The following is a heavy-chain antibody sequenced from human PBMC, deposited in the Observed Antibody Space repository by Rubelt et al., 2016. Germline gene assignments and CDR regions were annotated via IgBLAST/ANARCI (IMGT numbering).Heavy chain of an antibody. CDR1: GGSISSSSYY. J-gene: IGHJ4*02. D-gene: IGHD5-12*01. Sequence: QLQLQESGPGLVKPSETLSLTCTVSGGSISSSSYYWGWIRQPPGKGLEWIGEINHSGSTNYNPSLKSRVTISVDTSKNQFSLKLSSVTAADTAVYYCARGTGGYADYWGQGTLVTVSS. CDR2: INHSGST. V-gene: IGHV4-39*07. CDR3: ARGTGGYADY.